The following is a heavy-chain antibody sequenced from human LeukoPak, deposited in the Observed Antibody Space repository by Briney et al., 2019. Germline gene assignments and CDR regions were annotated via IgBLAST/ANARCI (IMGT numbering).Heavy chain of an antibody. J-gene: IGHJ4*02. CDR1: GFTFSSYG. V-gene: IGHV3-30*18. Sequence: GGSLRLSCAASGFTFSSYGMHWVRQAPGKGLEWVAVISYDGSNKYYADSVKGRFTISRDNSKNTLYLQMNSLRAEDTAVYYCAKEYGDYVSDYFDYWGQGTLVTVSS. CDR2: ISYDGSNK. CDR3: AKEYGDYVSDYFDY. D-gene: IGHD4-17*01.